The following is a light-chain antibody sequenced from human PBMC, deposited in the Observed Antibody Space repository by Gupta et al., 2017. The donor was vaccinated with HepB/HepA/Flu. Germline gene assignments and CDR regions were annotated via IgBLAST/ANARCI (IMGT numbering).Light chain of an antibody. J-gene: IGLJ3*02. CDR2: SNN. V-gene: IGLV1-44*01. Sequence: QSVLTQPPSASGTPGQRVTISCSGSSSNIGTNTVNWYQQLPGTAPKVLIYSNNQRPSGVPDRFSGSKSGTSASLAISGRQSEDEADYYCAAWDDSLNGWVFGGGTKVTVL. CDR1: SSNIGTNT. CDR3: AAWDDSLNGWV.